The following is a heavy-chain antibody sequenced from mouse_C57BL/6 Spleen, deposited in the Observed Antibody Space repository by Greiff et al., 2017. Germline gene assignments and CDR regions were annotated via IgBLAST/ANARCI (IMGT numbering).Heavy chain of an antibody. CDR3: ARPIDS. Sequence: VQLVESGPERVKPGASVKICSKASGYAFSSSWMKWVKQRHGKGLEWIGRIYPGDGDTNYNGKFKGMATLTADKSSSTAYMQLSILTSEHSAVYFCARPIDSWFQGTSLLVSP. CDR2: IYPGDGDT. J-gene: IGHJ4*01. CDR1: GYAFSSSW. V-gene: IGHV1-82*01.